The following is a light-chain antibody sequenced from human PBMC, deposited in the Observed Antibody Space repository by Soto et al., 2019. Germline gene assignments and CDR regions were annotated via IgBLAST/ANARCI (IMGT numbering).Light chain of an antibody. CDR1: QTVLHDTDNRNY. V-gene: IGKV4-1*01. CDR3: HQYYSTPLT. J-gene: IGKJ2*01. CDR2: WAS. Sequence: DIVMTQSPDFLSVSLGETATINCKSTQTVLHDTDNRNYLAWYQQKPGQPPKLLISWASTRESGVPARFSGSGSETDFTLTISGLQAEDVAVYYCHQYYSTPLTFGEGSKLDIK.